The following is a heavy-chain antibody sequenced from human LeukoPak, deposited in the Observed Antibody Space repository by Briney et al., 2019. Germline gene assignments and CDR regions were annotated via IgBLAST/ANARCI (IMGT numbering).Heavy chain of an antibody. J-gene: IGHJ4*02. CDR1: GFTFSSYS. V-gene: IGHV3-48*04. D-gene: IGHD6-19*01. CDR3: ARVRVVGSGFSQDY. Sequence: GGSLRLSCAASGFTFSSYSMNWVRQAPGKGLEWVSYISSSSTIYYADSVKGRFTISRDNAKNSLYLQMNSLGAEDTAVYYCARVRVVGSGFSQDYWGQGTLVTVSS. CDR2: ISSSSTI.